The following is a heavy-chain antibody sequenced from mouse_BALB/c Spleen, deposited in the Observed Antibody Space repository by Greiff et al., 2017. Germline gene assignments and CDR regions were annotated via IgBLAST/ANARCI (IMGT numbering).Heavy chain of an antibody. Sequence: LQQPGSELVRPGASVKLSCKASGYTFTSYWMHWVKQRPGQGLEWIGNIYPGSGSTNYDEKFKSKATLTVDTSSSTAYMQLSSLTSEDSAVYYCTRDGYGYSYAMDYWGQGTSVTVSS. CDR3: TRDGYGYSYAMDY. CDR1: GYTFTSYW. D-gene: IGHD2-2*01. J-gene: IGHJ4*01. V-gene: IGHV1S22*01. CDR2: IYPGSGST.